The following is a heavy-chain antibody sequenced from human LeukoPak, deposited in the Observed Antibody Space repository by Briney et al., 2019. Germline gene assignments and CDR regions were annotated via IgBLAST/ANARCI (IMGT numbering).Heavy chain of an antibody. J-gene: IGHJ5*02. D-gene: IGHD6-19*01. CDR2: IHYSGKT. Sequence: SETLSLTCSVTGGSISRSSYYWGWIRQPPGEGLEWIGNIHYSGKTYYNPSLKSRVAISIDTSKNQFSLKLSSVTAADTAVYSCAKVGGLAVAGTDNWMDPWGQGTLVTVSS. V-gene: IGHV4-39*02. CDR1: GGSISRSSYY. CDR3: AKVGGLAVAGTDNWMDP.